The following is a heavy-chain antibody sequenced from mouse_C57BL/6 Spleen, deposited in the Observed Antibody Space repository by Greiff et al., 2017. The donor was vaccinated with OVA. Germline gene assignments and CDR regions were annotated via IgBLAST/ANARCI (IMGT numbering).Heavy chain of an antibody. D-gene: IGHD2-4*01. V-gene: IGHV3-6*01. CDR3: ASGDYDYDRYFDV. CDR1: GYSITSGYY. Sequence: EVKLVESGPGLVKPSQSLSLTCSVTGYSITSGYYWNWIRQFPGNKLEWMGYISYDGSNNYNPSLKNRISITRDTSKNQFFLKLNSVTTEDTATYYCASGDYDYDRYFDVWGTGTTVTVSS. CDR2: ISYDGSN. J-gene: IGHJ1*03.